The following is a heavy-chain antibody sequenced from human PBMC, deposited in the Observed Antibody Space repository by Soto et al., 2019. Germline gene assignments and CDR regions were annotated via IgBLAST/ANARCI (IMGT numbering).Heavy chain of an antibody. CDR1: RDTFTSYY. Sequence: ASVKVSCKAPRDTFTSYYINWVRQAPGQGLEWMGVINPHGGSTAYAQKFKGRGTLTRDTSASTVYMEVSSLTSEDTAMYYCARSSGGNFGIIIEGTNWFAPWGQGTLVTAPQ. CDR2: INPHGGST. J-gene: IGHJ5*02. V-gene: IGHV1-46*01. CDR3: ARSSGGNFGIIIEGTNWFAP. D-gene: IGHD1-26*01.